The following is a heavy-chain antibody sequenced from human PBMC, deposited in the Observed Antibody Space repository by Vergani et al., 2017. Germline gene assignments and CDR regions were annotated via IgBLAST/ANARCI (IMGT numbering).Heavy chain of an antibody. CDR1: GFTFSSYA. J-gene: IGHJ4*02. D-gene: IGHD5-18*01. CDR2: ISYDGSNK. V-gene: IGHV3-30-3*01. CDR3: ARDRREYSYGPAFDY. Sequence: VQLVESGGGLVQPGGSLKLSCAASGFTFSSYAMHWVRQAPGKGLEWVAVISYDGSNKYYADSVKGRFTISRDNSKNTLYLQMNSLRAEDTAVYYCARDRREYSYGPAFDYWGQGTLVTVSS.